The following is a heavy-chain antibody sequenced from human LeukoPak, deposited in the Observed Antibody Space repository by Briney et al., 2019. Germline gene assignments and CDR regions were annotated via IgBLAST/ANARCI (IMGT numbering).Heavy chain of an antibody. CDR2: IYYSGST. J-gene: IGHJ4*02. Sequence: PSETLSLTCTVSGGSISSYYWSWIRQPPGKGLEWIGYIYYSGSTNYKPSLKSRVTISVDTSKNQFSLKLSSVTAADTAVYYCAKGVGYCSGGSCQQFDYWGQGTLVTVSS. CDR3: AKGVGYCSGGSCQQFDY. D-gene: IGHD2-15*01. V-gene: IGHV4-59*01. CDR1: GGSISSYY.